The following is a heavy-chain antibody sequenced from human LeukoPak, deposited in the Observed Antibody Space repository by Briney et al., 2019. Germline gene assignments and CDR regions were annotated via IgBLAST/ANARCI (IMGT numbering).Heavy chain of an antibody. CDR3: ARRTVGAAPYYFDY. CDR1: GFTFNNYW. V-gene: IGHV3-74*01. CDR2: INSDGGST. D-gene: IGHD1-26*01. J-gene: IGHJ4*02. Sequence: GGSLRLSCAASGFTFNNYWVHWVRQAPGKGLVWVSRINSDGGSTSYADSVKGRFTISRDNAKNTLFLQMNSLRAEDTAVYYCARRTVGAAPYYFDYWGQGTLVTVSS.